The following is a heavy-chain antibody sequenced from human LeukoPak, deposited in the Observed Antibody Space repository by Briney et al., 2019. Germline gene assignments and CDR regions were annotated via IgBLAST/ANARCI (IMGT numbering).Heavy chain of an antibody. D-gene: IGHD6-13*01. V-gene: IGHV4-61*02. CDR2: IYTSGST. J-gene: IGHJ3*02. CDR1: GGSISSGSYY. Sequence: SETLSLTCTVSGGSISSGSYYWSWIRQPAGKGLEWIGRIYTSGSTNYNPSLKSRVTISVDTSKNQFSLKLSSVTAADTAVYYCARDSPPPTYSSSLLGGAFDIWGQGTMVTVSS. CDR3: ARDSPPPTYSSSLLGGAFDI.